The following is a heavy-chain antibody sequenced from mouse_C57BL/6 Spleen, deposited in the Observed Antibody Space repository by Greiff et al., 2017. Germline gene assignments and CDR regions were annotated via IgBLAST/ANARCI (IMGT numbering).Heavy chain of an antibody. D-gene: IGHD2-5*01. CDR1: GYSITSGYY. CDR2: ISYDGSN. J-gene: IGHJ1*03. V-gene: IGHV3-6*01. Sequence: EVKLMESGPGLVKPSQSLSLTCSVTGYSITSGYYWNWIRQFPGNKLEWMGYISYDGSNNYNPSLKNRISITRDTSKNQFFLKLNSVTTEDTATYYCAREHYSNYEWYFDVWGTGTTVTVSS. CDR3: AREHYSNYEWYFDV.